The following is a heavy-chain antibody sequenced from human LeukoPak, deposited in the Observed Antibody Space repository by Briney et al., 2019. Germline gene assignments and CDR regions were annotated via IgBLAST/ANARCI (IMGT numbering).Heavy chain of an antibody. CDR3: ARDGQLGGYFDY. D-gene: IGHD6-6*01. CDR1: GFTFSSHW. Sequence: GGSLRLSCAASGFTFSSHWMHWVRQAPGKGLVWVSRIKDDGSHTNYADSVKGRFTISRDNAKNTLSLQMNSLRAEDTAVYYCARDGQLGGYFDYWGQGTLVTVSS. V-gene: IGHV3-74*01. J-gene: IGHJ4*02. CDR2: IKDDGSHT.